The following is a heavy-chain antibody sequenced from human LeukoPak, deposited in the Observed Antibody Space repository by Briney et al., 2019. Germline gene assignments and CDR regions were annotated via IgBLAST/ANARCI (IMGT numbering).Heavy chain of an antibody. J-gene: IGHJ1*01. V-gene: IGHV3-21*01. CDR2: ISISSSYI. CDR1: GFTFSSYS. D-gene: IGHD2-15*01. Sequence: GGSLRLSCAASGFTFSSYSMNWVRQAPGKGREWVSSISISSSYIYYADSVKGPCTISRNNAKNSLYLQMNSLRAEDTAVYYGANGEGYCSGGSCLEYFQHWGQGTLVTVSS. CDR3: ANGEGYCSGGSCLEYFQH.